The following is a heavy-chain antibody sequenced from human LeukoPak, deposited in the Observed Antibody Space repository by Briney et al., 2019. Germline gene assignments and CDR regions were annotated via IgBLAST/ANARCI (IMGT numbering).Heavy chain of an antibody. CDR1: GFTFSDYY. J-gene: IGHJ3*02. D-gene: IGHD3-22*01. CDR3: ASLYYYDSSGYYDAFDI. CDR2: ISTTGTYT. Sequence: GGSLRLSCAASGFTFSDYYMSWIRQAPGKGLEWVSYISTTGTYTNYADSVKGRFTISRDNAKNSLYLQMNSLRAEDTAVYYCASLYYYDSSGYYDAFDIWGQGTMVTVSS. V-gene: IGHV3-11*06.